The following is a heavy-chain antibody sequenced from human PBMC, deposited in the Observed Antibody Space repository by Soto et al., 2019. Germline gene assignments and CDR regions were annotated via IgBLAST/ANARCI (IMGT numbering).Heavy chain of an antibody. CDR2: IYYSGST. CDR1: GGSISSGDYY. J-gene: IGHJ4*02. Sequence: SETLSLTCTVSGGSISSGDYYWSWIRHPPGKGLEWIGYIYYSGSTYYNPSLKSRVTISVDTSKNQFSLKLSSVTAADTAVYYCARDPASFGPEGDYYDSSGYYDYWGQGTLVTVSS. CDR3: ARDPASFGPEGDYYDSSGYYDY. D-gene: IGHD3-22*01. V-gene: IGHV4-30-4*01.